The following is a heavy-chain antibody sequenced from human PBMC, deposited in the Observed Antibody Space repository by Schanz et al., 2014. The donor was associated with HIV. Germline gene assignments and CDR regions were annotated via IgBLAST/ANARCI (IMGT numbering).Heavy chain of an antibody. CDR1: GFTFSSYG. D-gene: IGHD3-10*01. CDR2: IWYDGSKK. V-gene: IGHV3-33*06. CDR3: AKDEYYYGSGSYIYFYYGMDV. J-gene: IGHJ6*02. Sequence: QVQLVESGGGVVQPGRSRRLSCEASGFTFSSYGMHWVRQAPGKGLEWVATIWYDGSKKYYADSVKGRITISRDNSKNAVYLQMNSLRVEDTAVYYCAKDEYYYGSGSYIYFYYGMDVWGQGTTVTVSS.